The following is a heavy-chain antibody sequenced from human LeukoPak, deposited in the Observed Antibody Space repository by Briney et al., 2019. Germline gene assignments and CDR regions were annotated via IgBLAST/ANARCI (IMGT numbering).Heavy chain of an antibody. CDR1: GYXFTSYG. J-gene: IGHJ4*02. Sequence: ASVKVSCKASGYXFTSYGISWVRQAPGQGLEWMGWISAYNGNTNYAQKPQGRVTMTTDTSTSTAYMELRSLRSDDTAVYYCARESVLGYGDYVGYFDYWGQGTLVTVSS. V-gene: IGHV1-18*01. D-gene: IGHD4-17*01. CDR2: ISAYNGNT. CDR3: ARESVLGYGDYVGYFDY.